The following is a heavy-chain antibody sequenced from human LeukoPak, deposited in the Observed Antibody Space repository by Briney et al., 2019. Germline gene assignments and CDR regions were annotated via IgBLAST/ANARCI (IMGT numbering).Heavy chain of an antibody. D-gene: IGHD3-10*01. CDR1: GFTFSSYA. Sequence: TGRSLRLSCAASGFTFSSYAMSWVRQAPGKGLEWVSAISGSGGSTYYADSVKGRFTISRDNSKNTLYLQMNSLRAEDTAVYYCAKEGAPYYYGSERDYWGQGTLVTVSS. CDR3: AKEGAPYYYGSERDY. V-gene: IGHV3-23*01. CDR2: ISGSGGST. J-gene: IGHJ4*02.